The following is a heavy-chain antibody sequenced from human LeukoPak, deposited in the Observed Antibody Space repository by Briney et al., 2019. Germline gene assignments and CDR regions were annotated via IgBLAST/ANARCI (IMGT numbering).Heavy chain of an antibody. V-gene: IGHV4-34*01. CDR2: INHSGST. CDR3: ARRYGSFNDY. CDR1: GGSISSYY. J-gene: IGHJ4*02. Sequence: PETLSLTCTVSGGSISSYYWSWIRQPPGKGLEWIGEINHSGSTNYNPSLKSRVTISVDTSKNQFSLKLSSVTAADTAVYYCARRYGSFNDYWGQGTLVTVSS. D-gene: IGHD1-1*01.